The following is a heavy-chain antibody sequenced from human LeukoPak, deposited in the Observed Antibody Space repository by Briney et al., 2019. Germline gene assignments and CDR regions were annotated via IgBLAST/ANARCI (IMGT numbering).Heavy chain of an antibody. Sequence: SETLSLTCTVSGGSISSYYWSWIRQSPGEGLEWIGYIYHSGSTNYKSSLRSRVTISVDTSKNQFSLKLNSVTAADAAVYYCARLNVDIVATTFDYWGQGTLVTVSS. CDR3: ARLNVDIVATTFDY. J-gene: IGHJ4*02. V-gene: IGHV4-59*01. CDR2: IYHSGST. CDR1: GGSISSYY. D-gene: IGHD5-12*01.